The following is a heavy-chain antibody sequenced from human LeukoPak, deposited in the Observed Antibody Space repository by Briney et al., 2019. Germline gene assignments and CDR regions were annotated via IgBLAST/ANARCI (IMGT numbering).Heavy chain of an antibody. CDR2: ISGSGGNT. Sequence: PGGSLRLSCAASGFTFSSYAMSWVRQAPGKGLEWVSAISGSGGNTYYADSVKGRFTISRDNSRNTLYLQMNSLRAEDTAVYYCAKGFYGWEFPFDYWGQGTLVTVSS. J-gene: IGHJ4*02. CDR3: AKGFYGWEFPFDY. V-gene: IGHV3-23*01. D-gene: IGHD1-26*01. CDR1: GFTFSSYA.